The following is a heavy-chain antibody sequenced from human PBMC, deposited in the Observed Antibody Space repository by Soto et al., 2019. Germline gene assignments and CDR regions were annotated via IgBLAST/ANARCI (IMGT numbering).Heavy chain of an antibody. V-gene: IGHV2-5*02. Sequence: SGPTLVNPTPTLTLTCTFSGFSLSTSGVGVGWIRQPPGKALEWLALIYWDDDKRYSPSLKSRLTITKETSKNQVVLTMTNMDPVDTATYYCAHRGNWNYSVGLTLIQNYYYMDVWGKGTTVTVSS. CDR3: AHRGNWNYSVGLTLIQNYYYMDV. CDR1: GFSLSTSGVG. J-gene: IGHJ6*03. CDR2: IYWDDDK. D-gene: IGHD1-7*01.